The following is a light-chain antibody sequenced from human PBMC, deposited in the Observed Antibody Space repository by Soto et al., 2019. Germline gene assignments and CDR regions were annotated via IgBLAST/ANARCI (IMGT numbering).Light chain of an antibody. Sequence: QSVLTQPASVSGSPGQSITISCSGTSSDIGNYNYVSWYQQHPDRAPKLVIYDVGNRPSGVSNRFSGSKSGNTASLTISGLQAEDEADYYCSSWSSSTTLVFGGGTKLTVL. J-gene: IGLJ2*01. V-gene: IGLV2-14*01. CDR1: SSDIGNYNY. CDR3: SSWSSSTTLV. CDR2: DVG.